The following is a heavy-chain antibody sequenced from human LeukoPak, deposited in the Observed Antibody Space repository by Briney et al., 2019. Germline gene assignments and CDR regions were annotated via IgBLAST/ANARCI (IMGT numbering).Heavy chain of an antibody. Sequence: SCKASGGTFSSYAMSWVRQAPGKGLEWVSAISGSGDNTYYADSVRGRFTISRDNSKTTLYLQMNSLRAEDTAVYYCAKGRQWELPFDYWGQGTLVTVSS. CDR2: ISGSGDNT. D-gene: IGHD1-26*01. V-gene: IGHV3-23*01. CDR1: GGTFSSYA. J-gene: IGHJ4*02. CDR3: AKGRQWELPFDY.